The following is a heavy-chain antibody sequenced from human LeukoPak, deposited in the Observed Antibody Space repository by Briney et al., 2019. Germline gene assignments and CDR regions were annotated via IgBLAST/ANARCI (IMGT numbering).Heavy chain of an antibody. CDR2: FDPEDGET. J-gene: IGHJ6*04. CDR3: ATSESPPARYYDYGMDV. V-gene: IGHV1-24*01. Sequence: ASVKVSCKVSGYTLTELSMHWVRQAPGKGLEWMGGFDPEDGETIYAQKFQGRVTMTEDTSTDTAYMELSSLRSEDTAVYYCATSESPPARYYDYGMDVGGGDTGDTVSS. CDR1: GYTLTELS.